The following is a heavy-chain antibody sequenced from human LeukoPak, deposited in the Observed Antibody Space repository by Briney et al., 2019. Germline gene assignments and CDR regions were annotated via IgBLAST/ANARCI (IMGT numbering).Heavy chain of an antibody. Sequence: ASVKVSCKASGYTFTGYYMHWVRQAPGQGLEWMGWINTNTGNPTYAQGFTGRFVFSLDTSVSTAYLQISSLKAEDTAVYYCAREISAYYDILTGSDAFDIWGQGTMVTVSS. CDR2: INTNTGNP. D-gene: IGHD3-9*01. CDR1: GYTFTGYY. J-gene: IGHJ3*02. V-gene: IGHV7-4-1*02. CDR3: AREISAYYDILTGSDAFDI.